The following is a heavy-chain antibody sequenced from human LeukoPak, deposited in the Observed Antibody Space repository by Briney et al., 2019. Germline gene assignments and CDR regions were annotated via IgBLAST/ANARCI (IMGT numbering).Heavy chain of an antibody. CDR1: GGTFSSYA. Sequence: KVSCKASGGTFSSYAISWVRQAPGQGLEWVGGIIPIFGTANYAQKFQGRVTITADKSTSTAYMELSSLRSEDTAVYYCASDYYGWFDPWGQGTLVTVSS. J-gene: IGHJ5*02. CDR3: ASDYYGWFDP. V-gene: IGHV1-69*06. D-gene: IGHD3-22*01. CDR2: IIPIFGTA.